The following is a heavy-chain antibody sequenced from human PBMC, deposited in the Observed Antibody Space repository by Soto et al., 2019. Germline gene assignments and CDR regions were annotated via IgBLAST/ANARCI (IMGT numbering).Heavy chain of an antibody. CDR3: ARGSETCIAEAGTTCYAFDI. Sequence: QVQLQQWGAGLLKPSETLSLTCAVYGGSFSGYYWSWIRQPPGKGLEWIGEINHSGSTNYNPSLKSRVTISVDTSKHQFSLKLSSVTAADTAVYYCARGSETCIAEAGTTCYAFDIWGQGTMVTVSS. D-gene: IGHD6-13*01. CDR1: GGSFSGYY. V-gene: IGHV4-34*01. CDR2: INHSGST. J-gene: IGHJ3*02.